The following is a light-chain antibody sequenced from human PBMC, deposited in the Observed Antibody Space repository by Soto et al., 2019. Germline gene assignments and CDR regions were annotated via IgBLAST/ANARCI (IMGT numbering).Light chain of an antibody. Sequence: QSVLTQPPSVSGAPGQRVTISCTGSSSNIGAGYDVHWYQQLPGTAPKLLIYGNSIRPSGVPDRFSGSKSGTSASLAITGLQAEDEADYYCQSYDSSLSGSNVVFGGGTKLTVL. CDR3: QSYDSSLSGSNVV. J-gene: IGLJ2*01. V-gene: IGLV1-40*01. CDR2: GNS. CDR1: SSNIGAGYD.